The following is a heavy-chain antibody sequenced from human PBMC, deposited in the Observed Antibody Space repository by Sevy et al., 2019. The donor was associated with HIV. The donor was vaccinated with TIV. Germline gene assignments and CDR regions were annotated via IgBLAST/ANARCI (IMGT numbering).Heavy chain of an antibody. J-gene: IGHJ5*02. D-gene: IGHD6-25*01. V-gene: IGHV4-59*08. Sequence: SETLSLTCTVSGGSNTSLYWNWIRQPPGKGLEWIANIYYNGHINYNPSLKSRVTLSLDTSKNQFSLRLSSVTAADTAMYYCAGENASRRGYAWGQGTLVTVSS. CDR1: GGSNTSLY. CDR3: AGENASRRGYA. CDR2: IYYNGHI.